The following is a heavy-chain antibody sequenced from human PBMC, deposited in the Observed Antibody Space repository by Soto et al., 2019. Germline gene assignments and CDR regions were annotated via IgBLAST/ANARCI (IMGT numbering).Heavy chain of an antibody. CDR3: TTAAGPTADA. CDR2: IKSKTEDGTT. Sequence: QLVESGGGLVEPGGSLRLSCVDSGSTFSKSWMSWVRQAPGKGLEWIGRIKSKTEDGTTQYAAAVKGRFTISRDDSQRTLFLQMTSLASWYTAIYYCTTAAGPTADAWGQGTLVAVS. D-gene: IGHD1-26*01. J-gene: IGHJ5*02. V-gene: IGHV3-15*01. CDR1: GSTFSKSW.